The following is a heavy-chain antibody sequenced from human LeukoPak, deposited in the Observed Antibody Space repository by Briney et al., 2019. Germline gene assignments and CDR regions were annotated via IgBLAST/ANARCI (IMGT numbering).Heavy chain of an antibody. Sequence: SETLSLTCTVSGGSISRYYWSWLRQPPGKGLEWVGYIFYSGSTNYNPSLKSRVTISVDTSKNQFSLKLSSVTAADTAVYYCARGVGWVGTYYYYGMDVWGQGTTVTVSS. CDR2: IFYSGST. CDR1: GGSISRYY. CDR3: ARGVGWVGTYYYYGMDV. J-gene: IGHJ6*02. V-gene: IGHV4-59*01. D-gene: IGHD1-1*01.